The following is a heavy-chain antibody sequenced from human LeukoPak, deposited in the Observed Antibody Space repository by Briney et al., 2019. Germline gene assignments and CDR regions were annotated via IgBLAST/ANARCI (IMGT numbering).Heavy chain of an antibody. J-gene: IGHJ4*02. CDR1: GFTFSSYS. Sequence: GGSLRLSCSASGFTFSSYSMHGVRQAPGKGREWVAVISYDGNNKYYADSVKGRFTISRDNSKNTLYLQMNSLRAEDTAVYYCARLPGYCSSNSCYKMTIPFDYWGQGTLVTVSS. V-gene: IGHV3-30-3*01. D-gene: IGHD2-2*02. CDR3: ARLPGYCSSNSCYKMTIPFDY. CDR2: ISYDGNNK.